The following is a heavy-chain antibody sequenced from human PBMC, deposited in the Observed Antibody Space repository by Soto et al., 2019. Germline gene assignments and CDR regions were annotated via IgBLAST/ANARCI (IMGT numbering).Heavy chain of an antibody. CDR2: ISSSGSTI. D-gene: IGHD2-2*01. Sequence: GGSLRLSCAASGFTFSDYYMSWIRQAPGKGLEWVSYISSSGSTIYYADSVKGRFTISRDNAKNSLYLQMNSLRTEDSGRGQFTISGEKAKKSLYLELKGLGAEDTAVYYCARDQGGYCSSTSCYEYYYYYYYMDVWGKGTTVTVSS. J-gene: IGHJ6*03. CDR1: GFTFSDYY. CDR3: TISGEKAKKSLYLELKGLGAEDTAVYYCARDQGGYCSSTSCYEYYYYYYYMDV. V-gene: IGHV3-11*01.